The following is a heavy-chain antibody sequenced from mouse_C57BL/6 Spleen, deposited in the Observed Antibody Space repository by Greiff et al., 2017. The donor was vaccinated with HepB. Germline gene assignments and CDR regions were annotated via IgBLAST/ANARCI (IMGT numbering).Heavy chain of an antibody. J-gene: IGHJ3*01. D-gene: IGHD1-1*01. V-gene: IGHV1-39*01. CDR3: ARAYYYGSSSAWFAY. Sequence: CGPELVKPGASVKISCKASGYSFTDYNMNWVKQSNGKSLEWIGVINSNYGTTSYNQKFKGKATLTVDQSSSTAYMQLNSLTSEDSAVYYCARAYYYGSSSAWFAYWGQGTLVTVSA. CDR1: GYSFTDYN. CDR2: INSNYGTT.